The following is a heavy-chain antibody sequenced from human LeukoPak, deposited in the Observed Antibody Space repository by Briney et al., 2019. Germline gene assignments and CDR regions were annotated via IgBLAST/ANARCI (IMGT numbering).Heavy chain of an antibody. D-gene: IGHD6-6*01. CDR1: GYTFTSYD. CDR3: AKIGAAARRTPNPGWFDP. V-gene: IGHV1-8*01. CDR2: MNPNSGNT. J-gene: IGHJ5*02. Sequence: GASVKVSCKASGYTFTSYDINWVRQATGQGLEWMGWMNPNSGNTGYAQKFQGRVSMTWNTSISTAYMELSSLKSEDTAVYYCAKIGAAARRTPNPGWFDPWGQGTLVTVSS.